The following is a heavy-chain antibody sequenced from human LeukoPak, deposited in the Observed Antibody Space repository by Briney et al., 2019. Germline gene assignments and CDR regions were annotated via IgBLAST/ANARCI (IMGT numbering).Heavy chain of an antibody. CDR2: ISAYNGNT. CDR1: GYTFTSYG. Sequence: ASVKVSCKASGYTFTSYGISWVRQAPGQGLEWMGWISAYNGNTNYAQKLQGRVTMTTDTSTSTAYMELRSLRSDDTAVYYCARMTVDYDFWSGSPWFDPWGQGTLVTVSS. D-gene: IGHD3-3*01. CDR3: ARMTVDYDFWSGSPWFDP. V-gene: IGHV1-18*01. J-gene: IGHJ5*02.